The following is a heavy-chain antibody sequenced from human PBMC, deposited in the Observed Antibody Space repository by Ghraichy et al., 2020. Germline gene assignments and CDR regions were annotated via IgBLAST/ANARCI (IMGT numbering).Heavy chain of an antibody. CDR1: GGSISSRTYC. D-gene: IGHD1-1*01. CDR3: ARDPGDYYFYGMDV. V-gene: IGHV4-39*07. Sequence: SQTLSLTCTVSGGSISSRTYCWGWIRQPPGKGLEWIVNIYYTGTTYHNPSLKSRVTISIDTSKNQFSLKLSSVTAADTAVYYCARDPGDYYFYGMDVWGQGTTVTVS. CDR2: IYYTGTT. J-gene: IGHJ6*02.